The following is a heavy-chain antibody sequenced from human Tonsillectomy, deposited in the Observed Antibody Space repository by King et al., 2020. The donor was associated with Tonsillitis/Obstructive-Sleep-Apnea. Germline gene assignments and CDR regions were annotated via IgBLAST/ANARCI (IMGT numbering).Heavy chain of an antibody. J-gene: IGHJ4*02. Sequence: QLVQSGAEVKKPGASVKVSCKASGYTFTNYGISWVRQAPGQGLEWMAWISAHNGHTNYAQKLQGRVTMTTDASTSTAYMELRSLRSDDTAVYYCARYSMSHYYGSSAYYTFNYGGQGTLVTVSS. V-gene: IGHV1-18*01. CDR3: ARYSMSHYYGSSAYYTFNY. CDR2: ISAHNGHT. D-gene: IGHD3-22*01. CDR1: GYTFTNYG.